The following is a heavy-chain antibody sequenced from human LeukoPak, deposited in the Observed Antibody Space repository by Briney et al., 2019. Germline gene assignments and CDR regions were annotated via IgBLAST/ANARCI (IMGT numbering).Heavy chain of an antibody. J-gene: IGHJ4*02. CDR1: GYTFTSYG. CDR2: ISAYNGNT. CDR3: ARDWTIANMVRELDY. Sequence: GASVKVSCKASGYTFTSYGISWVRQAPGQGLEWMRWISAYNGNTNYAQKLQGRVTMTTDTSTSTAYMELRSLRSDDTAVYYCARDWTIANMVRELDYWGQGTLVTVSS. V-gene: IGHV1-18*04. D-gene: IGHD3-10*01.